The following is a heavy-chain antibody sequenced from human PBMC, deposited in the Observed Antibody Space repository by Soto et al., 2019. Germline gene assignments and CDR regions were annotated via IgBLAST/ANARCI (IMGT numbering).Heavy chain of an antibody. V-gene: IGHV3-33*01. J-gene: IGHJ4*02. Sequence: GGSLRLSCAASGFTFSRYGMHWVRQAPGKELKKVAVIWTDGSYEYYADSVMGRFTISRDNSKKTLCLQMNSLRAEDTAVYFCARAGHDSSGYYYGGLDYWGPGTLVTVSS. CDR3: ARAGHDSSGYYYGGLDY. CDR2: IWTDGSYE. D-gene: IGHD3-22*01. CDR1: GFTFSRYG.